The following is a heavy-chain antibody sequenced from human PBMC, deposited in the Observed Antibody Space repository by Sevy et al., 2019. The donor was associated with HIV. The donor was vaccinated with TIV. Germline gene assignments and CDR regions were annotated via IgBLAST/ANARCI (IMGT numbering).Heavy chain of an antibody. Sequence: GGSLRLSCAASGFTFSSYAMHWVRQAPGKGLEWVAVISYDGSNKYYADSVKGRFTISRDKSKNTLYLQMNSLRAEDTAVYYCARDAWGRDGYNFLTYYFDYWGQGTLVTVSS. CDR2: ISYDGSNK. CDR1: GFTFSSYA. V-gene: IGHV3-30-3*01. J-gene: IGHJ4*02. D-gene: IGHD5-12*01. CDR3: ARDAWGRDGYNFLTYYFDY.